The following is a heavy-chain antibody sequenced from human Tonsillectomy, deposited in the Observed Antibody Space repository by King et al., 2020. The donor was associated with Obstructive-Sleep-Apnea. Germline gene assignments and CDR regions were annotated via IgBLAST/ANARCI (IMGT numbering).Heavy chain of an antibody. V-gene: IGHV3-23*04. J-gene: IGHJ4*02. CDR3: AKDADYDYVWGSYRGEPVDY. D-gene: IGHD3-16*02. CDR2: ISGGGSRT. CDR1: GFTFSNYA. Sequence: VQLVESGGGLVQPGGSLRLSCAASGFTFSNYAMSWVRQAPGKGLEWVSGISGGGSRTYYADSVKGRFTISRDNSRNTLYLQVNSLRAEDTAVYYCAKDADYDYVWGSYRGEPVDYWGKGTLVTVSS.